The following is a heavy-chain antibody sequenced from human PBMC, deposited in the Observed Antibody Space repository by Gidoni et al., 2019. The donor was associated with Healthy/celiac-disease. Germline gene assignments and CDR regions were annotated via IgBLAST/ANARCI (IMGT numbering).Heavy chain of an antibody. CDR1: GYTFTSYG. Sequence: HVQLVPSGAEVKKPGASVKVSCKASGYTFTSYGISWGRQAPGQGLEWMGWISAYNGNTNYAQKLQGRVNMTTDTSTSTAYMELRSLRSDDTAVYYCARDYYGSGSYYPDYWGQGTLVTVSS. V-gene: IGHV1-18*01. CDR3: ARDYYGSGSYYPDY. CDR2: ISAYNGNT. D-gene: IGHD3-10*01. J-gene: IGHJ4*02.